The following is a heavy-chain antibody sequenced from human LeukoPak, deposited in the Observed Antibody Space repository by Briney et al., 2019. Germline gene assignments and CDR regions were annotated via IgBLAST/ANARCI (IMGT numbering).Heavy chain of an antibody. V-gene: IGHV4-30-2*01. D-gene: IGHD6-6*01. CDR1: GGSISSGGYY. CDR3: ATTARPKSGWFDP. CDR2: INHSGST. J-gene: IGHJ5*02. Sequence: SETLSLTCTVSGGSISSGGYYWSWIRQPPGKGLEWIGYINHSGSTNYNPSLKSRVTISVDTSKNQFSLKLSSVTAADTAVYYCATTARPKSGWFDPWGQGTLVTVSS.